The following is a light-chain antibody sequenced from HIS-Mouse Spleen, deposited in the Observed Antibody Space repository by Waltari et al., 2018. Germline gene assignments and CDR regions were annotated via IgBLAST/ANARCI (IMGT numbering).Light chain of an antibody. CDR3: QQLTSYPPT. J-gene: IGKJ1*01. CDR1: QGISSY. V-gene: IGKV1-9*01. CDR2: VAS. Sequence: DLQLTQPPSFLSASVGDRVPITCRASQGISSYLAWYQQKPGKGPKLLIYVASTWQSGVPYRFCGSGSGTGFTLPISSLQHEDFATYCCQQLTSYPPTVGQGTKVEIK.